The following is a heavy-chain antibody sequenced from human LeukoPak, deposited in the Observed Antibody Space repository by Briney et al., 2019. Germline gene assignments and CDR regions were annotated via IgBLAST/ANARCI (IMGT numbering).Heavy chain of an antibody. J-gene: IGHJ4*02. CDR1: GYRFTSYW. CDR2: IFPSDSDT. Sequence: TGESLKISCKGSGYRFTSYWIGWVRQMPGKGLEWMGIIFPSDSDTRYSPSFQGQVTISADKSTSTAHLQWSSLKASDTAIYYCARGISSTYIGDYWGQGTLVTVSS. D-gene: IGHD2-2*01. CDR3: ARGISSTYIGDY. V-gene: IGHV5-51*01.